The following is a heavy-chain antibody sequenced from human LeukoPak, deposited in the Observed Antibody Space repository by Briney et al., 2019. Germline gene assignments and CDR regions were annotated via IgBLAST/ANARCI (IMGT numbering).Heavy chain of an antibody. D-gene: IGHD6-13*01. CDR3: ARGHDSSSLYSPHDY. V-gene: IGHV1-8*02. CDR1: GYTFNTYD. CDR2: MNPKSGNT. Sequence: ASVKVSCKASGYTFNTYDINWVRQAPGQGLEWMGWMNPKSGNTGYAQKFQGRVTMTRDTAISTAYMELSRLRSDDTAVYYCARGHDSSSLYSPHDYWGQGTLVTVSS. J-gene: IGHJ4*02.